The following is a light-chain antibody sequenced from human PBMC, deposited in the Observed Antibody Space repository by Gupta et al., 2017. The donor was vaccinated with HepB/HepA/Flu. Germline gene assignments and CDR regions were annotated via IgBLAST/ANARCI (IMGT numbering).Light chain of an antibody. CDR2: DDS. V-gene: IGLV3-21*03. Sequence: SYVLTQPPSVSVAPGKTARLTRGGSNIVSKSVPWYQQKPGQAPVLFVYDDSDRPSGIPERFSGSNSGNTATLTISRVEAGDDADYYCQVWDTNSDHPGVFGGGTKLTVL. J-gene: IGLJ2*01. CDR1: NIVSKS. CDR3: QVWDTNSDHPGV.